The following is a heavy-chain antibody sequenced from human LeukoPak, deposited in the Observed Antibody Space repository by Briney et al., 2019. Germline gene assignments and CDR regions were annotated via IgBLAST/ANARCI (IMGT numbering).Heavy chain of an antibody. D-gene: IGHD2-8*01. CDR3: AKDRCSNGVGCYYYYTDV. CDR2: ISSSGSTI. Sequence: GGSLRLSCAASGFTFSSYEMNWVLQAPGKGLEWVSYISSSGSTIFYADSVKGRFSISRDSSKNILYLQMNSLRAEDTAVYYCAKDRCSNGVGCYYYYTDVWGKGTTVTISS. J-gene: IGHJ6*03. V-gene: IGHV3-48*03. CDR1: GFTFSSYE.